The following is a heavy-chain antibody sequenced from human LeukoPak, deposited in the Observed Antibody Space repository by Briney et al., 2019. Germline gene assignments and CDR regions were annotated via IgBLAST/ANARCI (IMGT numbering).Heavy chain of an antibody. Sequence: GGSLRLSCSASGFTFSSYSMNWVRQAPGKGLEWVSYISSSSSTIYYADSAKGRFTISRDNAKNSLYLQMNSLRAEDTAVYYCAGGKVTIFGVVTEFDYWGQGTLVTVSS. CDR1: GFTFSSYS. D-gene: IGHD3-3*01. V-gene: IGHV3-48*01. CDR2: ISSSSSTI. CDR3: AGGKVTIFGVVTEFDY. J-gene: IGHJ4*02.